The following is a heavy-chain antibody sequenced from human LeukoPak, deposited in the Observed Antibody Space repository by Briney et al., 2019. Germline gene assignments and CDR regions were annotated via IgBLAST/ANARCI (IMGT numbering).Heavy chain of an antibody. CDR1: GDSVSSNSAA. CDR3: ARGGDILTHYYYYGMDV. Sequence: SQTLSLTCAISGDSVSSNSAAWNWIRQSPSRGLEWLGRTYYRSKWYNDYAVSVKSRITINPDTSKNQFSLQLNSVTPEDTAVHYCARGGDILTHYYYYGMDVWGQGTTVTVSS. J-gene: IGHJ6*02. D-gene: IGHD3-9*01. V-gene: IGHV6-1*01. CDR2: TYYRSKWYN.